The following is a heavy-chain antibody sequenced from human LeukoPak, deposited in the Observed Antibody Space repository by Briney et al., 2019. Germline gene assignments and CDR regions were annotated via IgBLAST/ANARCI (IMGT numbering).Heavy chain of an antibody. CDR3: AKRKVVPALYYYYMDV. CDR2: IYGGGST. CDR1: GFTVSSNY. V-gene: IGHV3-53*01. J-gene: IGHJ6*03. D-gene: IGHD2-2*01. Sequence: HPGGSLRLSCEASGFTVSSNYMSWVRQAPGKGLEWVSVIYGGGSTYYADSVKGRFTISRDNSKNTRYLQMNSLRAEDTAVYYCAKRKVVPALYYYYMDVWGKGTTVTVSS.